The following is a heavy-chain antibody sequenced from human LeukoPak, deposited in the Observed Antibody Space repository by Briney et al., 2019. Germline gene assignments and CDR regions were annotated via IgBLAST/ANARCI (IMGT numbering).Heavy chain of an antibody. CDR2: ISSTSRSYI. V-gene: IGHV3-21*04. CDR1: GFTFSSYN. CDR3: AKDQVGAILWFDN. J-gene: IGHJ4*02. D-gene: IGHD1-26*01. Sequence: PGGSLRLSCAASGFTFSSYNMNWVRHAPGKGLEWFASISSTSRSYIYYADSVKGRFTISRDNSKNTLYLQMNSLRAEDTAVYCCAKDQVGAILWFDNWGQGTLVTVSS.